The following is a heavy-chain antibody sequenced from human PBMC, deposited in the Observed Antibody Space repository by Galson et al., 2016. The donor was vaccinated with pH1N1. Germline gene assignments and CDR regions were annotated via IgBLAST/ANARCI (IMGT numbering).Heavy chain of an antibody. Sequence: SLRLSCAASGFTFNDYALHWVRQAPGKGLEWVSLITWDGGSTYYADSVRSRFTISRDNSKNSLYLQMNSLRSEDTALYYCARNSETGRSGSFRYSYYYSLDVWGHGTTVTVSS. CDR3: ARNSETGRSGSFRYSYYYSLDV. D-gene: IGHD1-26*01. CDR1: GFTFNDYA. V-gene: IGHV3-43D*04. CDR2: ITWDGGST. J-gene: IGHJ6*02.